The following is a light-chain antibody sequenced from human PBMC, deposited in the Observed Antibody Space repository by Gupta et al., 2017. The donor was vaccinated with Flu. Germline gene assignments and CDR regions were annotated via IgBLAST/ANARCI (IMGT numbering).Light chain of an antibody. CDR3: AAWDDSLFGWV. V-gene: IGLV1-44*01. CDR1: DSNIGGNS. CDR2: SND. Sequence: QSVVTQPPSASGTPGKKVTVSCSGSDSNIGGNSVSWYQHLPGTAPKLLLHSNDQRPSGVPDRFSGSKSGTSASLVISGLQSEDEGEYYCAAWDDSLFGWVFGGGTKVTAL. J-gene: IGLJ3*02.